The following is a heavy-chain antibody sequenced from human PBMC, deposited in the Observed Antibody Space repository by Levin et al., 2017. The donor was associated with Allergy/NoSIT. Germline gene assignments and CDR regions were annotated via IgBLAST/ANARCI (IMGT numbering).Heavy chain of an antibody. Sequence: GGSLRLSCSASGFIFSSYAMHWVRQPPGKGLEYVSAIRSNGGTTYYADSVRGRFTISRDNSKNTLYLQMSSLRVEDTAVYYCVKARESYYDSRSDYWGQGTLVTVSS. CDR2: IRSNGGTT. V-gene: IGHV3-64D*06. CDR1: GFIFSSYA. J-gene: IGHJ4*02. D-gene: IGHD3-22*01. CDR3: VKARESYYDSRSDY.